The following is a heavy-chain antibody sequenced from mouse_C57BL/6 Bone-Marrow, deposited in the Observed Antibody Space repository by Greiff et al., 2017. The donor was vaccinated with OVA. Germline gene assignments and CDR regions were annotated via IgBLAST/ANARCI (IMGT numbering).Heavy chain of an antibody. CDR3: AYYYGRGGYFDV. J-gene: IGHJ1*03. D-gene: IGHD1-1*01. CDR2: IHPNSGST. V-gene: IGHV1-64*01. CDR1: GYTFTSYW. Sequence: QVQLQQSGAELVKPGASVKLSCKASGYTFTSYWMHWVKQRPGQGLEWIGMIHPNSGSTNYNEKFKSKATLTVDKSSSTAYMQLSSLTCEDSAVYYCAYYYGRGGYFDVWGTGTTVTVSS.